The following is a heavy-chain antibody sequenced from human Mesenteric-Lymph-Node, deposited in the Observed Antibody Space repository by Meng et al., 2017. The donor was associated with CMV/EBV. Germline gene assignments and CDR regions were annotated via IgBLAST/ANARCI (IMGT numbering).Heavy chain of an antibody. V-gene: IGHV3-30*03. J-gene: IGHJ4*02. CDR2: ISKDGSNT. Sequence: GGSLRPSCAASGFTFNSYGMHWVRQAPGKGLEWVTFISKDGSNTLLADSVKGRFTISRDNSRNTLVLQMSGLRTEDTAVYFCAREGPDDPIFDYWGQGALVTVSS. D-gene: IGHD2-21*01. CDR3: AREGPDDPIFDY. CDR1: GFTFNSYG.